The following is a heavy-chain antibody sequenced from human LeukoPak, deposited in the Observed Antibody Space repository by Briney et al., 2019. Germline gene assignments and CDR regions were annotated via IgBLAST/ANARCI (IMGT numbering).Heavy chain of an antibody. Sequence: SETLSLTCTVSGGSISSYYWSWIRQPPGKGLEWIGYIYHSASTNYNPSLKSRVTISVDTSKNQLSLKLSSVTAADTAVYYCARHTEQQLGYYGMDVWGQGTTVTVSS. CDR2: IYHSAST. CDR3: ARHTEQQLGYYGMDV. J-gene: IGHJ6*02. CDR1: GGSISSYY. D-gene: IGHD6-13*01. V-gene: IGHV4-59*08.